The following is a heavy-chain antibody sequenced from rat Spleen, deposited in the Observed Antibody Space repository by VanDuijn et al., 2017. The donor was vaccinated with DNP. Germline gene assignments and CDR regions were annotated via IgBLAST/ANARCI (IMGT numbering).Heavy chain of an antibody. J-gene: IGHJ2*01. V-gene: IGHV5S10*01. CDR3: ATDFERGY. CDR2: IFYDETRT. CDR1: GFTFSDFH. D-gene: IGHD1-11*01. Sequence: EVQLVESGGGLVRPGRSLKISCTASGFTFSDFHMAWVRQAPQKGLEWVATIFYDETRTYYRDSVKGRFTVSRDNAKSTLYLQLDSLRSEDTAAYYCATDFERGYWGQGVMVTVSS.